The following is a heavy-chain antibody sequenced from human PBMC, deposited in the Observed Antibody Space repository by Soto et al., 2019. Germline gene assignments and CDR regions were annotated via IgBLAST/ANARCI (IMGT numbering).Heavy chain of an antibody. Sequence: ASLTLSSIRAGFDIRVSWISMSRQTPGKGLEWVTNMNQDGSEIAYAAAVKGRFTVSRDNAKNAVYLQMNSLTVEDTAVYFCARDFSYQRFDHWGQGALVTVSS. CDR1: GFDIRVSW. CDR2: MNQDGSEI. D-gene: IGHD3-16*02. V-gene: IGHV3-7*01. J-gene: IGHJ4*02. CDR3: ARDFSYQRFDH.